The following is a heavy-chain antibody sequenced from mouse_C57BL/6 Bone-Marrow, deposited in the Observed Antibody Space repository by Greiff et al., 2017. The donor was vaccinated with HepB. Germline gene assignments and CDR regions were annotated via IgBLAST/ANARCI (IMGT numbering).Heavy chain of an antibody. CDR2: IDPSDSYT. J-gene: IGHJ2*01. CDR3: ARWLLRGY. CDR1: GYTFTSYW. V-gene: IGHV1-50*01. Sequence: VKLQQPGAELVKPGASVKLSCKASGYTFTSYWMQWVKQRPGQGLEWIGEIDPSDSYTNYNQKFKGKATLTVDTSSSTAYMQLSSLTSEDSAVYYCARWLLRGYWGQGTTLTVSS. D-gene: IGHD2-3*01.